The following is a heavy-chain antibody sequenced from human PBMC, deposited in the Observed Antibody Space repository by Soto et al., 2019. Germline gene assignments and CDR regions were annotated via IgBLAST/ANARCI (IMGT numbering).Heavy chain of an antibody. J-gene: IGHJ6*02. D-gene: IGHD4-4*01. V-gene: IGHV3-23*01. CDR3: ARDSVPNTVTTVYYNYGMDV. CDR1: GITFSNYA. Sequence: EVQLLESGGGLVQPGGSLRLSCTASGITFSNYAMSWVRQAPRKGLEWVSSISTSGGRPYYADSVKGRFTISRDNSKNTLYLQMNSLRAEDTAVYYCARDSVPNTVTTVYYNYGMDVWGQGTTVTVSS. CDR2: ISTSGGRP.